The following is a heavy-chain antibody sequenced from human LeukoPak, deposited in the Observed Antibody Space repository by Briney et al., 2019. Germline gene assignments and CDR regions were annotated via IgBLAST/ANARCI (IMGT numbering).Heavy chain of an antibody. CDR3: ASGSRRFDY. CDR1: GFTFSSYS. CDR2: ISGSSTNI. Sequence: GGSLRLSCAASGFTFSSYSMNWVRQAPGKGLEWVSYISGSSTNIYYADSVKGRFTISRDNAKNSLCLQMNSLRAEDTAVYYCASGSRRFDYWSQGTLVTVSS. D-gene: IGHD5-12*01. J-gene: IGHJ4*02. V-gene: IGHV3-48*01.